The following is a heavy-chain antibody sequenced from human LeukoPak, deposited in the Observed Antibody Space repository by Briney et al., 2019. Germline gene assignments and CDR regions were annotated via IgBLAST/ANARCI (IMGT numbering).Heavy chain of an antibody. D-gene: IGHD4-17*01. V-gene: IGHV1-3*01. Sequence: ASVKVSCKASGYTFTSYAMHWVRQAPGQRLEWMGWINAGNGNTKYSQKFQGRVTITRDTPASAAYMELSSLRSEDTAVYYCARVTTVTLFDYWGQGTLVTVSS. CDR1: GYTFTSYA. CDR2: INAGNGNT. J-gene: IGHJ4*02. CDR3: ARVTTVTLFDY.